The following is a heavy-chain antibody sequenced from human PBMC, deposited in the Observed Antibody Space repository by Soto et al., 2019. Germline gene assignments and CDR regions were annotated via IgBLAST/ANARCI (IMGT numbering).Heavy chain of an antibody. CDR2: MNPNSGNT. CDR3: ARERGGIDY. D-gene: IGHD3-10*01. V-gene: IGHV1-8*01. CDR1: RYTFTSYD. Sequence: QVQLVQSGAEVKKPGASVKVSCKPSRYTFTSYDINWVRQATGQGLEWMGWMNPNSGNTVYAQKFPGKVTITRNTSISTAYMELSSLRSEDTAVYYCARERGGIDYWGQGTLVTVSS. J-gene: IGHJ4*02.